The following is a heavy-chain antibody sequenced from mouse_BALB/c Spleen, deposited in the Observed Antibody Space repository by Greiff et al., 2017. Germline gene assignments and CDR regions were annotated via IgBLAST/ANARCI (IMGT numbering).Heavy chain of an antibody. D-gene: IGHD2-4*01. J-gene: IGHJ2*01. V-gene: IGHV5-17*02. CDR2: ISSGSSTI. Sequence: EVKLVESGGGLVQPGGSRKLSCAASGFTFSSFGMHWVRQAPEKGLEWVAYISSGSSTIYYADTVKGRFTISRDNPKNTLFLQMTSLRSEDTAMYYCARGAIYYDYDGLDYWGQGTTLTVSS. CDR1: GFTFSSFG. CDR3: ARGAIYYDYDGLDY.